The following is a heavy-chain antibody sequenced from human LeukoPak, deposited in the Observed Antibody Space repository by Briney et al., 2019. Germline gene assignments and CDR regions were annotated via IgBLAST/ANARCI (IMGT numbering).Heavy chain of an antibody. V-gene: IGHV3-30*03. J-gene: IGHJ5*02. CDR2: ISYDGSNK. D-gene: IGHD1-26*01. CDR3: ARDKGAPGWFDP. Sequence: GRSLRLSCAASGFTFSSYGMHWVRQAPGKGLEWVAVISYDGSNKYYADSVKGRFTISRDNSKNTLYLQMNSLRAEDTAVYYCARDKGAPGWFDPWGQGTLVTVSS. CDR1: GFTFSSYG.